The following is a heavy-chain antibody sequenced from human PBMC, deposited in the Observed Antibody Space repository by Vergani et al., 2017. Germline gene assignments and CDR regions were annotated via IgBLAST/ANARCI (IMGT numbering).Heavy chain of an antibody. CDR2: IRSKAYGGTT. CDR1: GFPFGDYA. CDR3: TRDFPLWFGGTRVDY. V-gene: IGHV3-49*03. J-gene: IGHJ4*02. D-gene: IGHD3-10*01. Sequence: EVQLVESGGGLVQPGRSLRLSCTASGFPFGDYAMSWFRQAPGKGLEWVGVIRSKAYGGTTEYAASVKGRFTISRDDSKSIAYLQMNSLKTEDTAVYYCTRDFPLWFGGTRVDYWGQGTLVTVSS.